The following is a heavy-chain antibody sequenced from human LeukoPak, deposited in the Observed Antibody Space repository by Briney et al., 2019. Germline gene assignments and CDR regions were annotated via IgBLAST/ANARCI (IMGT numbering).Heavy chain of an antibody. CDR1: GDSISNSEW. J-gene: IGHJ5*02. CDR2: THHRGNT. V-gene: IGHV4-4*02. Sequence: SGTLSLTCAVSGDSISNSEWWSWVRQPPGKGLEWIGQTHHRGNTKYNPPLRSRFTMSVDKSKNQFSLKVTSVTAADTAVYSCAKHRGFTFDPWGPGTLVTVSS. CDR3: AKHRGFTFDP. D-gene: IGHD5-12*01.